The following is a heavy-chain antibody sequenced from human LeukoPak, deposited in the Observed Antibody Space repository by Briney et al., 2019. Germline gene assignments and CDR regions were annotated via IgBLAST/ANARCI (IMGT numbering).Heavy chain of an antibody. J-gene: IGHJ4*02. CDR3: AKAGGGYDFWSGYYSGYFDY. Sequence: GGSLRLSCAASGFTLSSYAMSWVRQAPGKGLEWVSAISGSGGSTYYADSVKGRFTISRDNSKNTLYLQMNSLRAEDTAVYYCAKAGGGYDFWSGYYSGYFDYWGQGTLVTVSS. D-gene: IGHD3-3*01. CDR2: ISGSGGST. V-gene: IGHV3-23*01. CDR1: GFTLSSYA.